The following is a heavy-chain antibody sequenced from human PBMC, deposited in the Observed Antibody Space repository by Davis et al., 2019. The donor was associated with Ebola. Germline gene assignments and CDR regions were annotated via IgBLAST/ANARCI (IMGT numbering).Heavy chain of an antibody. V-gene: IGHV1-8*01. J-gene: IGHJ2*01. Sequence: ASVKVSCKASAYTFTSYDINWVRQATGQGLEWMGWMNPNSGNTGYAQKFQGRVSMTRNTSISTAYMELSSLRSDDTAVYYCARDTYYYDSSGYQEHWYFDLWGRGTLVTVSS. CDR2: MNPNSGNT. CDR1: AYTFTSYD. CDR3: ARDTYYYDSSGYQEHWYFDL. D-gene: IGHD3-22*01.